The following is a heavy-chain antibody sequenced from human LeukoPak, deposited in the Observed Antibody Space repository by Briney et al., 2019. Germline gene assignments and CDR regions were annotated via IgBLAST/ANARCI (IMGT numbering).Heavy chain of an antibody. V-gene: IGHV1-8*01. CDR1: GYTFTSYD. CDR3: ARAKVAGTRYYYYYYMDV. D-gene: IGHD6-19*01. Sequence: ASVKVSCKASGYTFTSYDINWVRQATGQGLEWMGWMNPNSGNTGYAQKFQGRVTMTRNTSISTAYMELSSLRSEDTAVYYCARAKVAGTRYYYYYYMDVWRKGTTVTVSS. J-gene: IGHJ6*03. CDR2: MNPNSGNT.